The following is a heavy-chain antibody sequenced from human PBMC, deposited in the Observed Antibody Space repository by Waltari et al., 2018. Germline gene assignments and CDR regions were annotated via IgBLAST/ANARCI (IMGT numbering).Heavy chain of an antibody. J-gene: IGHJ4*02. CDR2: IYYSGST. D-gene: IGHD5-18*01. CDR1: GGSISSYY. V-gene: IGHV4-59*01. CDR3: ARETPTGYSYGYRGGFDY. Sequence: QVQLQESGPGLVKPSETLSLTCTVSGGSISSYYWSWIRQPPGQGLEWIGYIYYSGSTNYNPSLKSRVTISVDTSKNQFSLKLSSVTAADTAVYYCARETPTGYSYGYRGGFDYWGQGTLVTVSS.